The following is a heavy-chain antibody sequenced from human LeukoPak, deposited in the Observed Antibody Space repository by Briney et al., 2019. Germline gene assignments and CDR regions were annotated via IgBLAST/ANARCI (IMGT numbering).Heavy chain of an antibody. CDR2: ISYGGSNK. V-gene: IGHV3-30-3*01. D-gene: IGHD6-13*01. Sequence: GGSLRLSCAASGFTFSSYAMHWVRQAPGKGLEWVAVISYGGSNKYYADSVKGRFTISRDNSKNTLYLQMNSLRAEDTAVYYCARSSIAAAGVDYWGQGTLVTVSS. CDR3: ARSSIAAAGVDY. J-gene: IGHJ4*02. CDR1: GFTFSSYA.